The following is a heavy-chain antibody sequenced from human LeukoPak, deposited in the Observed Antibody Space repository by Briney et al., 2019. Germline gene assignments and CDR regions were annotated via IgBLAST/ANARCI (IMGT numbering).Heavy chain of an antibody. Sequence: GASVKVSCKASGYTFTGYYMHWVRQAPGQGLEWMGWINPNSGGTNYAQKFQGRVTMTRDTSISTAYMELSRLRSDDTAVYYCARAYYDILTGYSIPGWGYWFDPWGQGTLVTVSS. D-gene: IGHD3-9*01. CDR2: INPNSGGT. J-gene: IGHJ5*02. CDR1: GYTFTGYY. CDR3: ARAYYDILTGYSIPGWGYWFDP. V-gene: IGHV1-2*02.